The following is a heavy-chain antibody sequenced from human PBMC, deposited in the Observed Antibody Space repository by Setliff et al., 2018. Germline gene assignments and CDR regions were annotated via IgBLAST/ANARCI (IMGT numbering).Heavy chain of an antibody. CDR3: ARQRVVVGAPSWFDP. CDR1: GYSISSDYY. Sequence: SETLSLTCDVSGYSISSDYYWGWIRQPPGRGLEWIGTIFYRGTTYYNLSLTSPVTISLDASKNQFSLTLTSVTAADTAIYYCARQRVVVGAPSWFDPWGQGTLVTVSS. D-gene: IGHD2-15*01. CDR2: IFYRGTT. V-gene: IGHV4-38-2*01. J-gene: IGHJ5*02.